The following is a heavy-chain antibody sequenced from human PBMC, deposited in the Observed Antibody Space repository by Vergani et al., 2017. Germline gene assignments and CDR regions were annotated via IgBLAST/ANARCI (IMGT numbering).Heavy chain of an antibody. Sequence: EVQLLESGGGLVQPGGSLRLSCAASGFTFSSYAMSWVRQAPGKGLEWVSAISGSGGSTYYADSVKGRFTLSRDNSKNTLYLQMNSLRAEDTAVYYCAKDRSGKNYYDSSGYCDYWGQGTLVTVSS. CDR2: ISGSGGST. V-gene: IGHV3-23*01. CDR1: GFTFSSYA. J-gene: IGHJ4*02. D-gene: IGHD3-22*01. CDR3: AKDRSGKNYYDSSGYCDY.